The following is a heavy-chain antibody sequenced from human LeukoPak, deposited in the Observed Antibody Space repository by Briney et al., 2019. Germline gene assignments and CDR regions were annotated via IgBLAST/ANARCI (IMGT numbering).Heavy chain of an antibody. CDR2: MKLDGSEE. Sequence: GGSLRLSCAASGFTFRSYWMSWVRQAPGKGLEWVANMKLDGSEEYYVDSVKGRFTISRDNAKNSLYLQMNSLGAEDTAVYYCARPYDILTGYYQYWGQGTLVTVPS. CDR1: GFTFRSYW. CDR3: ARPYDILTGYYQY. D-gene: IGHD3-9*01. V-gene: IGHV3-7*01. J-gene: IGHJ4*02.